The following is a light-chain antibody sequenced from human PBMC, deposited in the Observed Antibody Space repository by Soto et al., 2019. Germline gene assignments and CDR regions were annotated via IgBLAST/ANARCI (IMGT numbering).Light chain of an antibody. CDR2: LGS. CDR1: QSLLHSNGYNY. V-gene: IGKV2-28*01. CDR3: MQALQPPTT. J-gene: IGKJ5*01. Sequence: DIVMTQSPLSLPVTPGEPASISCRSSQSLLHSNGYNYLDWYLQKPGQSPQLLIYLGSNRASGVADRSSGSVSGTDFTLKISRVEAEDVGVCSCMQALQPPTTFGQGTRLEIK.